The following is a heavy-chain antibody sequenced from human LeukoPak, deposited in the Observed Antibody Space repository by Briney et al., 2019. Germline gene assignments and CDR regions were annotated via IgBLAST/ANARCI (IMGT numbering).Heavy chain of an antibody. Sequence: AGGSLRLSCAASGFTFSSYEMNWVRQAPGKGLEWVSYISSSGSTIYYADSVKGRFTISRDNAKNSLYLQMNSLRAEDTAVYYCAGSYYVTGNWGQGTLVTVSS. V-gene: IGHV3-48*03. J-gene: IGHJ4*02. CDR1: GFTFSSYE. CDR2: ISSSGSTI. CDR3: AGSYYVTGN. D-gene: IGHD1-26*01.